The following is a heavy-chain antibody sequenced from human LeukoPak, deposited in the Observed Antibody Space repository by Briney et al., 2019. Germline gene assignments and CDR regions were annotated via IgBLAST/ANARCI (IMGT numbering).Heavy chain of an antibody. V-gene: IGHV1-8*01. D-gene: IGHD1-1*01. CDR3: ARRGYNWNDLYYYYGMDV. J-gene: IGHJ6*02. CDR1: GYTFTSYD. CDR2: MNPNSGNT. Sequence: GASVKVSCKASGYTFTSYDINWVRQATGQGLEWMGWMNPNSGNTGYAQKFQGRVTMTRNTSISTAYMELSRLRSEDTAVYYCARRGYNWNDLYYYYGMDVWGQGTTVTVSS.